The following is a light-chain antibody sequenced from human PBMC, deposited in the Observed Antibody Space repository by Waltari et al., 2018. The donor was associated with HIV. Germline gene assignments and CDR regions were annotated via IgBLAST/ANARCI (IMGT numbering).Light chain of an antibody. Sequence: QSVLTQPPSASGTPGQRVTISCSGSSSNIGINTVNWYQHHPGTAPKLLIYSSNQRPSGVPDRFSGSKSGTSASLAISGLQSEDEADYYCAAWDDRLNGWVFGGGTKLTVL. CDR1: SSNIGINT. CDR2: SSN. V-gene: IGLV1-44*01. CDR3: AAWDDRLNGWV. J-gene: IGLJ3*02.